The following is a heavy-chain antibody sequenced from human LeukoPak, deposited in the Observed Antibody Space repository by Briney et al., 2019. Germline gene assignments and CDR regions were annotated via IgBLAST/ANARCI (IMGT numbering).Heavy chain of an antibody. V-gene: IGHV3-33*08. CDR3: ASDLRVGHDRYEAFNI. CDR2: ISFDRSHE. J-gene: IGHJ3*02. D-gene: IGHD3-16*01. Sequence: HPGGSLRLSCAASGFTFSSYDMSWVRQAPGKGLEWVAFISFDRSHEYYGDSMRGRFTISRDNSKNTLHLQMNSLRAEDTAVYYCASDLRVGHDRYEAFNIWGQGIMVTVSS. CDR1: GFTFSSYD.